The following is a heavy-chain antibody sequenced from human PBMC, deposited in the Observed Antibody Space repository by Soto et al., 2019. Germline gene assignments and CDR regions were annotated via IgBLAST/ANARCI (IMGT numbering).Heavy chain of an antibody. CDR1: GYTFTTYA. D-gene: IGHD1-26*01. V-gene: IGHV1-3*01. CDR2: INPASGHT. Sequence: QVQLVQSGAEVKKPGASVKVSCKASGYTFTTYALHWVRQAPGQRPEWMGWINPASGHTKYSKRFQDRVTITRDTSASTGYMELSSLRSEDTAVYYCGRSVEGATGEILYNAMDVWGQGTTVTVSS. J-gene: IGHJ6*02. CDR3: GRSVEGATGEILYNAMDV.